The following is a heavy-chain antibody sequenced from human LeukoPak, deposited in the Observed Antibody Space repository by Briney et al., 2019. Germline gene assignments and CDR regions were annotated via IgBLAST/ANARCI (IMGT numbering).Heavy chain of an antibody. CDR1: GFTFSSYW. CDR2: ISYDGSNK. CDR3: ASLPIVGATYFDY. D-gene: IGHD1-26*01. V-gene: IGHV3-30-3*01. Sequence: GGSLRLSCAASGFTFSSYWMSWVRQAPGKGLEWVAVISYDGSNKYYADSVKGRFTISRDNSKNTLYLQMNSLRAEDTAVYYCASLPIVGATYFDYWGQGTLVTVSS. J-gene: IGHJ4*02.